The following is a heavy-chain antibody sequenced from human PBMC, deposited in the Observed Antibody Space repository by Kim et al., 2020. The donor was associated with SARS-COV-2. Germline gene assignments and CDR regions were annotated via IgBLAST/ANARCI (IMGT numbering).Heavy chain of an antibody. CDR3: TRVGIAAAGTLDY. Sequence: GGSLRLSCTGSGFTFGDYAMSWVRQAPGKGLEWVGFIRSKAYGGTTEYAASVKGRFTISRDDSKSIAYLQMNSLKTEDTAVYYCTRVGIAAAGTLDYWGQGTLVTVSS. CDR2: IRSKAYGGTT. J-gene: IGHJ4*02. V-gene: IGHV3-49*04. D-gene: IGHD6-13*01. CDR1: GFTFGDYA.